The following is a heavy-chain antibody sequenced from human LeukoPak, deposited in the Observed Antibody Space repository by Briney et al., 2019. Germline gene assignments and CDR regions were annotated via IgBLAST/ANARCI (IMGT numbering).Heavy chain of an antibody. CDR1: GFTLSSYS. D-gene: IGHD3-3*01. J-gene: IGHJ5*02. CDR3: ARVGYDLWSGYYRWFDP. V-gene: IGHV3-21*01. CDR2: ISSSSSYI. Sequence: GGSLRLSCAASGFTLSSYSMNWVRQAPGKGLEWVSSISSSSSYIYYADSVKGRFTIPRDNAKNSLYLQMNSLRAEDTAVYYCARVGYDLWSGYYRWFDPWGQGTLVTVSS.